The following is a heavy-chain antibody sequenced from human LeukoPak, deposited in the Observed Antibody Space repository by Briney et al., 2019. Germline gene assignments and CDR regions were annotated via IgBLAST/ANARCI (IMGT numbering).Heavy chain of an antibody. CDR2: IGGTDGTT. D-gene: IGHD6-13*01. CDR1: GFTFRNYV. J-gene: IGHJ4*02. Sequence: GGSLRLSCAASGFTFRNYVMNWVRQAPGKGLEWVSAIGGTDGTTFYAAFVKGRFTISRDNSRNTLYLQMNSLRAEDTAVYYCARALRGGAAAGIYFDYWGQGTLVTVSS. CDR3: ARALRGGAAAGIYFDY. V-gene: IGHV3-23*01.